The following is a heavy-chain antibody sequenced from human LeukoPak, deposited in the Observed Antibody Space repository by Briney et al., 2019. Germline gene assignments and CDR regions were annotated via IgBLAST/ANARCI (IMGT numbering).Heavy chain of an antibody. V-gene: IGHV3-7*01. Sequence: GRSLRLSCAASGFTFSSYGMHWVRQAPGKGLEWVANIKQDGSEKYYVDSVKGRFTISRDNAENSLYLQMNSLRAEDTAVYFCARGRYGSGSYFLPDWGQGTLVTVSS. D-gene: IGHD3-10*01. CDR1: GFTFSSYG. CDR2: IKQDGSEK. CDR3: ARGRYGSGSYFLPD. J-gene: IGHJ4*02.